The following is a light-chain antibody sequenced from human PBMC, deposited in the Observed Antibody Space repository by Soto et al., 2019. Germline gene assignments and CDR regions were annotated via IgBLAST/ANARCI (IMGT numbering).Light chain of an antibody. CDR2: GAS. J-gene: IGKJ1*01. CDR1: QSIRYY. CDR3: QHHNSSSQT. V-gene: IGKV1-5*01. Sequence: DIQLTQSPPTLSASVGDRDTITCRASQSIRYYLAWYQQMPGKAPKLLIYGASSLQSGVPSRFSGSGSGTEFTLTISSLQPDDFATYFCQHHNSSSQTFGQGTKV.